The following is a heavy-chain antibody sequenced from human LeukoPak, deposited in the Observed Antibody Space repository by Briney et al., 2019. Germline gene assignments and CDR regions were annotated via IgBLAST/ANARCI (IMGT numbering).Heavy chain of an antibody. Sequence: GGSLRLSCAASGFTFSSYAMSWVRQAPRKGLEWVSAVSGSGGSTYYADSVKGRFTISRDNSKNTLYLQMNSLRAEDTAVYFCAKDVGYCSGGSCYLGSDYWGQGTLVTVSS. V-gene: IGHV3-23*01. J-gene: IGHJ4*02. D-gene: IGHD2-15*01. CDR3: AKDVGYCSGGSCYLGSDY. CDR2: VSGSGGST. CDR1: GFTFSSYA.